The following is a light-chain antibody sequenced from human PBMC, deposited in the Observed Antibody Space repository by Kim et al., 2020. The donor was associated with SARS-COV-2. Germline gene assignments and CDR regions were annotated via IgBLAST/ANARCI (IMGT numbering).Light chain of an antibody. Sequence: ASVKLTGTLSRAHSSYAIARHQQQAEKGPRDLMKLKSDGSHSRGDGIPDRFSGSRSGAERYLTISSLQSDDEADYYCQTWGTGIRVFGGGTQLTVL. CDR2: LKSDGSH. CDR1: RAHSSYA. V-gene: IGLV4-69*01. CDR3: QTWGTGIRV. J-gene: IGLJ3*02.